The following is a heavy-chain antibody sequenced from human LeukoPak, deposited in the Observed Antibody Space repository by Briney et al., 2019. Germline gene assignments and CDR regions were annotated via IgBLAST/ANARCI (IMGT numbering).Heavy chain of an antibody. CDR2: INSDGSST. CDR3: ARDRSSDYYDSSGYLNY. D-gene: IGHD3-22*01. Sequence: GGSLRLSCAASGFTFSSYCMDWVRQAPGKGLVWVSRINSDGSSTSYADSVKGRFTISRDNAKNTLYLQMNSLRAEDTAVYYCARDRSSDYYDSSGYLNYWGQGTLVTVSS. V-gene: IGHV3-74*01. J-gene: IGHJ4*02. CDR1: GFTFSSYC.